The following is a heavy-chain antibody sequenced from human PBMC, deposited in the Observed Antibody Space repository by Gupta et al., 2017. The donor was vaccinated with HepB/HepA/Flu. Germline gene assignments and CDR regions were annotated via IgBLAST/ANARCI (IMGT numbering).Heavy chain of an antibody. CDR1: GFTFSHYW. J-gene: IGHJ3*02. D-gene: IGHD1-1*01. CDR3: ARDPTGFRRRAFDI. CDR2: IKEDGSKE. Sequence: EVQLVESGGGLVQPGGSLRLSCAASGFTFSHYWMSWVLQAPGKGLEWVANIKEDGSKENYVDSVKGRFTISRDNSKNSLFLQMNSLRVEDTAVYYCARDPTGFRRRAFDIWGQGTMVTVSS. V-gene: IGHV3-7*01.